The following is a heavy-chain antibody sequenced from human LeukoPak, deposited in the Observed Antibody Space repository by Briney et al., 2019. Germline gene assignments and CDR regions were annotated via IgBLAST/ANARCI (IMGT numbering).Heavy chain of an antibody. V-gene: IGHV3-7*04. CDR1: GFSFNNYC. CDR2: IKEDGSDK. D-gene: IGHD3-22*01. Sequence: PGGSLRLSCATSGFSFNNYCINWVRQAPGKGLEWVASIKEDGSDKKYVDSVKGRFTISRDNAQNAVHLEMNSLRAEDTAVYYCARVYLYERSDYRPSDYWGQGTLVNLSS. CDR3: ARVYLYERSDYRPSDY. J-gene: IGHJ4*02.